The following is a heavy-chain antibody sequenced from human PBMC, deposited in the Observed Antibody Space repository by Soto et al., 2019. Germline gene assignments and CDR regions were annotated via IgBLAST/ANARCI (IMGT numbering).Heavy chain of an antibody. CDR3: ARDVHCSSTSCYDPGLWFGELLPPRVGLSYGMDV. D-gene: IGHD2-2*01. V-gene: IGHV3-33*01. Sequence: GGSLRLSCAASGFTFSSYGMHWVRQAPGKGLEWVAVIWYDGSNKYYADSVKGRFTISRDNSKNTLYLQMNSLRAEDTAVYYCARDVHCSSTSCYDPGLWFGELLPPRVGLSYGMDVWGQGTTVTVSS. CDR1: GFTFSSYG. J-gene: IGHJ6*02. CDR2: IWYDGSNK.